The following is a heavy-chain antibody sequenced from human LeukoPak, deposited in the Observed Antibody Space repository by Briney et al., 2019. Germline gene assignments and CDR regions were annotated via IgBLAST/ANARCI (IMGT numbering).Heavy chain of an antibody. D-gene: IGHD3-22*01. J-gene: IGHJ3*02. CDR1: GGSISSYY. CDR2: IYYSGST. CDR3: ARSDSSGYYYGSWVAFDI. Sequence: PSETLSLTCTVSGGSISSYYWSWIRQPPGKGLEWIVYIYYSGSTNYNPSLKSRVTISVDTSKNQFSLKLSSVTAADTAVYYCARSDSSGYYYGSWVAFDIWGQGTMVTVSS. V-gene: IGHV4-59*01.